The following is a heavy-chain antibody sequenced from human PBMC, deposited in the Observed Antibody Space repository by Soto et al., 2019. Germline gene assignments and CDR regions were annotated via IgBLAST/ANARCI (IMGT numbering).Heavy chain of an antibody. CDR3: ARDWCTNGVCYKGRFDP. Sequence: ASVKVSCKASGYTFTGYYMHWVRQAPGQGLEWMGWINPNSGGTNYAQKFQGRVTMTRDTSISTAYMELSRLRSDDTAVYYCARDWCTNGVCYKGRFDPWGKGTLV. CDR2: INPNSGGT. J-gene: IGHJ5*02. D-gene: IGHD2-8*01. V-gene: IGHV1-2*02. CDR1: GYTFTGYY.